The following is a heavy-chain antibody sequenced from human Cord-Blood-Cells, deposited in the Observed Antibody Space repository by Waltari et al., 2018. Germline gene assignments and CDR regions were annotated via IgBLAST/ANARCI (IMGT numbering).Heavy chain of an antibody. J-gene: IGHJ3*02. CDR3: ASPVAGHDAFDI. D-gene: IGHD6-19*01. V-gene: IGHV3-21*01. Sequence: EVQLVESGGGLVKPGGSLRLSCAASGFTFSSYSMNWVSSISSSSSYIFYADSVKGRFTISRDNAKNSLYLQMNSLRAEDTAVYYCASPVAGHDAFDIWGQGTMVTVSS. CDR1: GFTFSSYS. CDR2: ISSSSSYI.